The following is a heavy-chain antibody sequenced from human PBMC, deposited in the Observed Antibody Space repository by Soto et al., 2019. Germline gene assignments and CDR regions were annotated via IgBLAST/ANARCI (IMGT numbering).Heavy chain of an antibody. D-gene: IGHD6-19*01. CDR2: IYHSGST. Sequence: SETLSLTCAVSGYSISSGYYWGWIRQPPGKGLEWIGSIYHSGSTYYNPSLKSRVSISVDTSKNQFSLKLSSVTAADTAVYYCASLDSSGWYDYWGQGTLVTVSS. CDR1: GYSISSGYY. J-gene: IGHJ4*02. V-gene: IGHV4-38-2*01. CDR3: ASLDSSGWYDY.